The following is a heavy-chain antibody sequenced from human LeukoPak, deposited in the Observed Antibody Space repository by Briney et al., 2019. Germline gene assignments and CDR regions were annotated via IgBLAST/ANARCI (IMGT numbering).Heavy chain of an antibody. Sequence: SETLSLTCSVSGYSISSGYYWGWIRQPPGKGPEWIGSISHSGLTYYNPSLQSRVSISVDTSKNQFSLRLSSATAADTAVYFSVRHEAGHGGYSDFWGQGTLVTVSS. CDR1: GYSISSGYY. J-gene: IGHJ4*02. D-gene: IGHD4-23*01. CDR3: VRHEAGHGGYSDF. CDR2: ISHSGLT. V-gene: IGHV4-38-2*01.